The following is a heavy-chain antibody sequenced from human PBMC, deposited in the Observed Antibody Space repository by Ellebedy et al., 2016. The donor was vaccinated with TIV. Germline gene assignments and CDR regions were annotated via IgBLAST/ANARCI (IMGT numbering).Heavy chain of an antibody. Sequence: GESLKISCAASGFTVSSNYMSWVRQAPGKGLEWVSVIYSGGSTYYADSVKGRFTISRDNSKNTLYLQMNSLRAEDTAVYYCARGALNSSGWPPRHYYYYGMDVWGQGTTVTVSS. V-gene: IGHV3-53*01. CDR3: ARGALNSSGWPPRHYYYYGMDV. CDR2: IYSGGST. J-gene: IGHJ6*02. D-gene: IGHD6-19*01. CDR1: GFTVSSNY.